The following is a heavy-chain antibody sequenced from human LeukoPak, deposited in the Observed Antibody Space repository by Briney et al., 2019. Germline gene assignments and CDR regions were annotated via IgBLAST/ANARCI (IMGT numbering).Heavy chain of an antibody. D-gene: IGHD2-8*01. Sequence: ASVKVSCKTAGYTFTAYYIHWVRQAPGQGLEWMGRINPNSGDTNYAQKFQGRVTMTRDTSISTAYMELSSLRSDDTAVYYCARVLGWFDPWGQGTLVTVSS. CDR1: GYTFTAYY. V-gene: IGHV1-2*06. J-gene: IGHJ5*02. CDR2: INPNSGDT. CDR3: ARVLGWFDP.